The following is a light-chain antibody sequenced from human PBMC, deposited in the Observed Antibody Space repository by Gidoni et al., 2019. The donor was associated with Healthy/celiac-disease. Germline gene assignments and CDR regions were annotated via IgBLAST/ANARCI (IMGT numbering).Light chain of an antibody. CDR2: YDS. Sequence: SYVLTQPPSVSVAPGKTARITCGGNNIGSKSVHWYQQKPGQAPVLVIYYDSDRPSGIPERFSGSNSGNTATLTISRVEAGDEADYYCQVLDSSSDRGVFGGWTKLTVL. CDR1: NIGSKS. CDR3: QVLDSSSDRGV. J-gene: IGLJ2*01. V-gene: IGLV3-21*04.